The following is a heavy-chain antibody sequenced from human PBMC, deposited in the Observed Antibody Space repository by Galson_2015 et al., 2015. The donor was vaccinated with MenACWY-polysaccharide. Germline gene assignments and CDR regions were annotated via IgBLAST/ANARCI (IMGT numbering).Heavy chain of an antibody. J-gene: IGHJ4*02. CDR2: INTNTGNP. CDR3: ARDPKQKAIAVPTGRFDC. Sequence: SVKVSCKASGYTFNTYAMNWVRQAPGQGLEWVGGINTNTGNPTYAQGFTGRFVFSLDASVSTAYLQISSLKAEDTAVYYCARDPKQKAIAVPTGRFDCWGQGTLVTVSS. CDR1: GYTFNTYA. D-gene: IGHD2-15*01. V-gene: IGHV7-4-1*02.